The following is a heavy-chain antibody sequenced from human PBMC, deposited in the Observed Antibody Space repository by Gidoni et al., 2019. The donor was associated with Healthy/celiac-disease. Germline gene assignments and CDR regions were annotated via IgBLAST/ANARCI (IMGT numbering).Heavy chain of an antibody. V-gene: IGHV4-39*01. CDR1: GGSISSSSYY. Sequence: QLQLQESGPGLVTPSETLSLTCTVSGGSISSSSYYWGWIPQPPGKGLEWIGSIYYIGSTYYNPSLKSRVTISVETSKNQCSLKLSSVTAADTAVYYCARHVYDFWSGYYGEVYYYYYMDVWGKGTTVTVSS. J-gene: IGHJ6*03. D-gene: IGHD3-3*01. CDR3: ARHVYDFWSGYYGEVYYYYYMDV. CDR2: IYYIGST.